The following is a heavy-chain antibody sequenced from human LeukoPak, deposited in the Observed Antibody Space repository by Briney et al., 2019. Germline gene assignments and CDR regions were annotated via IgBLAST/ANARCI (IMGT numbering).Heavy chain of an antibody. CDR3: ARDDCGDTCYPGGY. V-gene: IGHV1-3*01. CDR1: RYIFAESV. Sequence: ASLKVSWKDARYIFAESVVEWECQAPEQRPEWMGWRKAGNGGIRHPKTFQDRLTITRDTTASTVYMELSSLTSEDTALYYCARDDCGDTCYPGGYWGQGTLVTVSS. CDR2: RKAGNGGI. D-gene: IGHD2-21*01. J-gene: IGHJ4*02.